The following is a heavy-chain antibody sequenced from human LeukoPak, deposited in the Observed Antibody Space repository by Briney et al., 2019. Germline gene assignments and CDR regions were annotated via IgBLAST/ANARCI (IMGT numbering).Heavy chain of an antibody. CDR1: GGSISSYY. V-gene: IGHV4-59*01. J-gene: IGHJ3*02. Sequence: PSETLSLTCTVSGGSISSYYWSWIRQPPGKGLEWIGYIYYSGSTNYNPSLKSRVTISVDTSKNQFSLKLSSVTAADTAVYYCARAFIAAAGNAFDIWGQGTMVTVSS. D-gene: IGHD6-13*01. CDR3: ARAFIAAAGNAFDI. CDR2: IYYSGST.